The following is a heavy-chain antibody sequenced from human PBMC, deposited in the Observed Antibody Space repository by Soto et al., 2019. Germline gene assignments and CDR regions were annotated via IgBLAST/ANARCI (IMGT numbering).Heavy chain of an antibody. CDR3: TTIAAAGTFDIGY. V-gene: IGHV3-15*07. CDR2: IKSKTDGGTT. D-gene: IGHD6-13*01. Sequence: GGSLRLSCAASGFTFRNAWMNWVRQAPGKGLEWVGRIKSKTDGGTTDYAAPVKGRFTISRDDSKNTLYLQMNSLKTEDTAVYYCTTIAAAGTFDIGYWGQGTLVTVSS. J-gene: IGHJ4*02. CDR1: GFTFRNAW.